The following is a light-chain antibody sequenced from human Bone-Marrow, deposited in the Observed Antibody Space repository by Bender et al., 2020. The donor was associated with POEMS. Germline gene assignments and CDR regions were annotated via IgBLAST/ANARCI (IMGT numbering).Light chain of an antibody. CDR1: NLEIKY. V-gene: IGLV3-1*01. CDR3: QTWDSDIPV. CDR2: QDS. J-gene: IGLJ2*01. Sequence: SYELTQPPSVSVSPGQTVSITCSGDNLEIKYTSWYQQSPGGHSPVLVIYQDSKRPSGLPERFSGSTSGNTATLTISGTQPIDEADYYCQTWDSDIPVFGGGTKLTVL.